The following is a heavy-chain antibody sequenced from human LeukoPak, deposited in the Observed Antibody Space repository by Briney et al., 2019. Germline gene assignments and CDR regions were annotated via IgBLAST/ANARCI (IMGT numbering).Heavy chain of an antibody. V-gene: IGHV5-51*01. CDR1: GYTFSSYW. J-gene: IGHJ4*02. CDR2: IYPGDSDT. Sequence: GESLRISCKGSGYTFSSYWIGWARQMPGKGLEWMGIIYPGDSDTRYSPSFQGQVTISADKSISTAYLQWSSLKASDTAMYYCARRYDSSGSDYFDYWGQGTLVTVSS. CDR3: ARRYDSSGSDYFDY. D-gene: IGHD3-22*01.